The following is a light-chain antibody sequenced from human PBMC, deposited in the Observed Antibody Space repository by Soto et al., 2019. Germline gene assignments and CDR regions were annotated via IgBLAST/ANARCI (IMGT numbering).Light chain of an antibody. V-gene: IGKV1-27*01. CDR1: QGISNY. CDR3: QKYNSAPHT. CDR2: AAS. Sequence: DIQMTQSPSSLSASVGDRVTITCRASQGISNYLAWYQQKPEKVHNLLIYAASTLQSGVPSRFSGSGSGTDFTLTISSLQPEDVATYYCQKYNSAPHTFGQGTTLEIK. J-gene: IGKJ2*01.